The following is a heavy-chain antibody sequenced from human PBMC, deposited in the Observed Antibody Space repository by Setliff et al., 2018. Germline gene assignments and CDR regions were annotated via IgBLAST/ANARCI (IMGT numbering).Heavy chain of an antibody. D-gene: IGHD3-3*01. J-gene: IGHJ3*02. CDR1: GYTLSKHY. V-gene: IGHV1-46*03. CDR2: INPSGGLT. Sequence: ASVKVSCKASGYTLSKHYMHWVRQAPGQGLEWMGTINPSGGLTKYAQKFQGRVTMTSDTSTNTVYLEVSSLRSEDTAVYFCARDRFYNSWSGTSITAPHDAFDIWGQGTMVTVSS. CDR3: ARDRFYNSWSGTSITAPHDAFDI.